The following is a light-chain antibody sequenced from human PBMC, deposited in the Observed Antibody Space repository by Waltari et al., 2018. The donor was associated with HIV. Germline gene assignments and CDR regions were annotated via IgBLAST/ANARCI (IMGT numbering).Light chain of an antibody. Sequence: QSALSQPASVSGSPGQSVTISCNGPTSDIVASHYASAYQKLPDRVPRLLSYDVKKRPSGVSSRFSGSKAANTASLTISGLQPEDEADFYCASLSNSITLVVFGGGTHLTVL. CDR3: ASLSNSITLVV. CDR2: DVK. J-gene: IGLJ2*01. CDR1: TSDIVASHY. V-gene: IGLV2-14*01.